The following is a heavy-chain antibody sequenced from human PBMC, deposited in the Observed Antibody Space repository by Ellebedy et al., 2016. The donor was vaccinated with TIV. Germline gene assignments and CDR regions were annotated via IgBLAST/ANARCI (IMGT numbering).Heavy chain of an antibody. V-gene: IGHV1-69*13. Sequence: ASVKVSCKASGGTFSSYAISWVRQAPGQGLEWMGGIIPIFGTANYAQKFQGRVTITADESTSTAYMELSSLRSEDTAVYYCARSSCSGGSCYFDYYGMDVWGQGTTVTVSS. CDR3: ARSSCSGGSCYFDYYGMDV. J-gene: IGHJ6*02. CDR1: GGTFSSYA. CDR2: IIPIFGTA. D-gene: IGHD2-15*01.